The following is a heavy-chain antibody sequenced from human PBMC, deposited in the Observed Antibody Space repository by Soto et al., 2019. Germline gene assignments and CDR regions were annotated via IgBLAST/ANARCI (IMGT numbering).Heavy chain of an antibody. J-gene: IGHJ2*01. CDR3: ARHGVGSFWYFDI. CDR2: ISAYNGKT. CDR1: GNTFMSYG. D-gene: IGHD1-26*01. Sequence: QVQLVQSGGEVKKPGASVKVSCKASGNTFMSYGFSWVRQAPGQGLEWMGWISAYNGKTDYAQQVQDRVIMTRDTVTSTVYMELTSLTSDDTAVYFCARHGVGSFWYFDIWGRGTLVSVSS. V-gene: IGHV1-18*01.